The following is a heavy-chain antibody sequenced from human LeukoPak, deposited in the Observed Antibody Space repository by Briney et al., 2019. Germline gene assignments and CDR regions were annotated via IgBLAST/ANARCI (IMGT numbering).Heavy chain of an antibody. CDR1: GYTFTGYY. CDR2: INPNSGGT. CDR3: ARDSGYCSSTSCSPEFDP. J-gene: IGHJ5*02. V-gene: IGHV1-2*02. Sequence: ASVKVSCKASGYTFTGYYMHWVRQAPGQGLEWMGWINPNSGGTNYAQKFQGRVTMTRDTSISTAYMELSRLRSDDTAVYYCARDSGYCSSTSCSPEFDPWGQGTLVTASS. D-gene: IGHD2-2*01.